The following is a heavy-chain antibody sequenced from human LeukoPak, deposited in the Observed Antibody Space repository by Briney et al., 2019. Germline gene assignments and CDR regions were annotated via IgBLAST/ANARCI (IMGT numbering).Heavy chain of an antibody. J-gene: IGHJ4*02. D-gene: IGHD6-13*01. V-gene: IGHV3-30-3*01. CDR3: ARQVSRRAAAGSVSGDY. Sequence: GRSLRLSCAASGFTFSSYAMHWVRQAPGKGLEWVAVISYDGSNKYYADSVKGRFTISRDNAKNSLCLQMNSLRAEDTAVYYCARQVSRRAAAGSVSGDYWGQGILVTVSS. CDR2: ISYDGSNK. CDR1: GFTFSSYA.